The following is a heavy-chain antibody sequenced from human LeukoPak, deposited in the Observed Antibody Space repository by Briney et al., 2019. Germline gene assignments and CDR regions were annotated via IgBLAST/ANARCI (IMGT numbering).Heavy chain of an antibody. CDR3: AKEGPSSGWLYYFDY. V-gene: IGHV3-33*06. CDR1: GFTSSSYG. D-gene: IGHD6-19*01. Sequence: GGSLRLSCAASGFTSSSYGMHWVRQAPGMGLEWVAVIWYDGSNKYYSDSVTDRFTISRDNSKNTLYLQMNSPRAADTAVYYRAKEGPSSGWLYYFDYWGQGTLVTVSS. J-gene: IGHJ4*02. CDR2: IWYDGSNK.